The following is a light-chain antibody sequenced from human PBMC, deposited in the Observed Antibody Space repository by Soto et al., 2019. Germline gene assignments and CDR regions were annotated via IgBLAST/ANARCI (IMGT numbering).Light chain of an antibody. CDR1: QSISSR. V-gene: IGKV1-5*01. CDR3: QQYNSYSRT. CDR2: DAS. J-gene: IGKJ1*01. Sequence: DIQMTQSPSTLSASVGDRVTITCRASQSISSRLAWYQQKPGKAPKLLIYDASSLESGVPSRFSGSGSGTEFTLTISSLQPDDFATHYCQQYNSYSRTFGQGTKVEIK.